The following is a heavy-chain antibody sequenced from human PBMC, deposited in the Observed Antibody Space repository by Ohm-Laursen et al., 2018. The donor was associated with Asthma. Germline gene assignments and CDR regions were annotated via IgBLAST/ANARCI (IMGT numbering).Heavy chain of an antibody. J-gene: IGHJ4*02. V-gene: IGHV3-30*18. CDR1: GFTFSSYG. CDR2: ISYDGSNK. Sequence: SLRLSCAASGFTFSSYGMHWVRQAPGKGLEWVAVISYDGSNKYYADSVKGRFTISRDNSKNTLYLQMNSLRAEDTAVYYCAKDNRWRNWNHYFDYWGQGTLVTVSS. D-gene: IGHD1-1*01. CDR3: AKDNRWRNWNHYFDY.